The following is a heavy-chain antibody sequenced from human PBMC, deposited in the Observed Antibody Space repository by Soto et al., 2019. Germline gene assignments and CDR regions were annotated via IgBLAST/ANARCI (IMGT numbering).Heavy chain of an antibody. D-gene: IGHD2-15*01. CDR2: IYYSGST. J-gene: IGHJ4*02. Sequence: QVQLRESGPGLVKPSQTLSLTCTVSGGSISTSGYYWSWIRQHPGKGLDWIGYIYYSGSTYYNTSRKSRVTISVDTSKNQFSLKLSSVTAADTAVYYCARVEEIIGDYWGQGVLVTVSS. CDR3: ARVEEIIGDY. V-gene: IGHV4-31*03. CDR1: GGSISTSGYY.